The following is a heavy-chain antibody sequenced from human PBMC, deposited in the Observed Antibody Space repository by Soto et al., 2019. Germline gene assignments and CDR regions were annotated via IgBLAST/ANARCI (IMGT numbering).Heavy chain of an antibody. D-gene: IGHD3-10*01. Sequence: LKLSCAASGFTFSSYGMHWVRQAPGKGLEWVAVISYDGSNKYYADSVKGRFTISRDNSKNTLYLQMNSLRAEDTAVYYCAKQGSGSSAYYYYGMDVWGQGTTVTVSS. J-gene: IGHJ6*02. CDR3: AKQGSGSSAYYYYGMDV. CDR1: GFTFSSYG. CDR2: ISYDGSNK. V-gene: IGHV3-30*18.